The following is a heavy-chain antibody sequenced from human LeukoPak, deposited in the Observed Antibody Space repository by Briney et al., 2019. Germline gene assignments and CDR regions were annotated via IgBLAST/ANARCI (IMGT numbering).Heavy chain of an antibody. J-gene: IGHJ3*02. CDR2: ISRSSDNI. V-gene: IGHV3-48*01. CDR1: GFTFSSYW. CDR3: VGDKSYAFDI. Sequence: GGSLRLSCAASGFTFSSYWMHWVRQAPGKGLEWVSYISRSSDNIHYADSVKGRFTISRDNAKNSLYLQMNSLRAEDTAVYYCVGDKSYAFDIWGQGTTVTVSS.